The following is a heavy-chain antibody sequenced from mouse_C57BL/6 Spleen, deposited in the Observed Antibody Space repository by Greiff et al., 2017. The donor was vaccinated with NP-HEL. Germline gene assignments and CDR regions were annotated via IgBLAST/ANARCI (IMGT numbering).Heavy chain of an antibody. CDR3: ARNYPYYYGSSPYAMDY. Sequence: VHLVESGPGLVAPSQSLSITCTVSGFSLTSYAISWVRQPPGKGLEWLGVIWTGGGTNYNSALKSRLSISKDNSKSQVFLKMNSLQTDDTARYYCARNYPYYYGSSPYAMDYWGQGTSVTVSS. D-gene: IGHD1-1*01. V-gene: IGHV2-9-1*01. CDR2: IWTGGGT. J-gene: IGHJ4*01. CDR1: GFSLTSYA.